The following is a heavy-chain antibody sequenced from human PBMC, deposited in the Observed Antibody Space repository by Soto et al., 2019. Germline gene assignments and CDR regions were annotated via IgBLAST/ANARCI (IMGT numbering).Heavy chain of an antibody. J-gene: IGHJ5*02. D-gene: IGHD3-22*01. CDR3: AQQAGYYDSSGTNWFDP. CDR1: GGTFSSYT. CDR2: IIPILGIA. Sequence: SVKVSCKASGGTFSSYTISWVRQAPEQGLEWMGRIIPILGIANYAQKFQGRVTITADKSTSTAYMELSSLRSEDTAVYYCAQQAGYYDSSGTNWFDPWGQGTLVTVSS. V-gene: IGHV1-69*02.